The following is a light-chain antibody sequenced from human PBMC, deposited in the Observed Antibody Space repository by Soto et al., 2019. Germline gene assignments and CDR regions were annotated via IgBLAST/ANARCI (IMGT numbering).Light chain of an antibody. V-gene: IGKV3-15*01. J-gene: IGKJ4*01. CDR2: GAS. Sequence: EIVMTQSPATLSVSPGERATLSCRASQSVSSNLAWYQQKPGQAPRLLIYGASTRATGIPARFSGSGSGTEFTLTISSLQSEDFAVDYCQQYNNWPITFGGGTKVAIK. CDR1: QSVSSN. CDR3: QQYNNWPIT.